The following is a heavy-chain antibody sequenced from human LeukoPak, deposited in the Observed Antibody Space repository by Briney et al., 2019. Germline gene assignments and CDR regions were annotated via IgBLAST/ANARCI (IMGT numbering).Heavy chain of an antibody. Sequence: GGSLRLSCAASGFTFSSYAMSWVRQAPGKRLEWVSAISGSGGSTYYADSVKGRFTISRDNSKNTLYLQMNSLRAEDTAVYYCAKDPSPNIAVAGKNSDYWGQGTLVTVSS. CDR2: ISGSGGST. D-gene: IGHD6-19*01. CDR1: GFTFSSYA. J-gene: IGHJ4*02. CDR3: AKDPSPNIAVAGKNSDY. V-gene: IGHV3-23*01.